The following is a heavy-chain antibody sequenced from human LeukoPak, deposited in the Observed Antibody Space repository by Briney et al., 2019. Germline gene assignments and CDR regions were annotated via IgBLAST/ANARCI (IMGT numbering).Heavy chain of an antibody. J-gene: IGHJ4*02. CDR1: GGSISSYY. V-gene: IGHV4-59*08. Sequence: SETLSLTCTVSGGSISSYYWSWIRQPPGKGLEWIGYIYYSGSTNYNPSLKSRVTISVDTSKNQFSLKLSSVTAADTAAYYCARLKYYYDSSGYYPLFDYWGQGTLVTVSS. CDR3: ARLKYYYDSSGYYPLFDY. D-gene: IGHD3-22*01. CDR2: IYYSGST.